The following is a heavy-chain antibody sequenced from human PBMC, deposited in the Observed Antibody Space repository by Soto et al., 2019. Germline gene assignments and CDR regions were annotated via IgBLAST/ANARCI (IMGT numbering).Heavy chain of an antibody. J-gene: IGHJ4*02. V-gene: IGHV4-34*01. D-gene: IGHD3-10*01. Sequence: SETLSLTCAVYGGSFSGYYWSWIRQPPGKGLEWIGEINHSGSTNYNPSLKSRVTISVDTSKNQFSLKLSSMTAADTAVYYCARGAMVRGVIITPSYFDYWGQGTLVTVSS. CDR1: GGSFSGYY. CDR3: ARGAMVRGVIITPSYFDY. CDR2: INHSGST.